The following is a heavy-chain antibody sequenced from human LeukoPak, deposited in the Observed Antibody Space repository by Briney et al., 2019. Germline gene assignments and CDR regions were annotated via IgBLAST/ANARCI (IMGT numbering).Heavy chain of an antibody. V-gene: IGHV4-59*01. J-gene: IGHJ3*02. D-gene: IGHD1-26*01. CDR2: VHDSGRT. Sequence: PSETLSLTCTVSGGSISSYYWSWIRQPPGKGLEWIGYVHDSGRTNYNPSLKSRVTISLDTSKNQFSLKLSSVTAADTAVYYCARDSGTYSAAFDIWGQGTMVTVSS. CDR1: GGSISSYY. CDR3: ARDSGTYSAAFDI.